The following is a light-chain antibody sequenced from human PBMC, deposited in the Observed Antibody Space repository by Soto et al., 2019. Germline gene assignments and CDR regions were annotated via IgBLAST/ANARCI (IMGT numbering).Light chain of an antibody. V-gene: IGKV1-27*01. J-gene: IGKJ1*01. CDR1: QGISDY. CDR2: EAS. CDR3: QKYNRTPRT. Sequence: DIQMTQSPSSLSASVGDRVTITCRASQGISDYLAWYQQNPGKVPKLLIYEASTLQSGVPSRFSGSGSGTDFTLTISSLQPEDVATYYCQKYNRTPRTFGQGTKVEIK.